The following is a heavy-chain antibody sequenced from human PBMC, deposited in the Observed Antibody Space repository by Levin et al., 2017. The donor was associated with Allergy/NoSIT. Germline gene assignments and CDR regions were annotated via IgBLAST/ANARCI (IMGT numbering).Heavy chain of an antibody. Sequence: GESLKISCKASGYTFTSYGISWVRQAPGQGLEWMGWISVYNGNTNYTQKLQGRVTMTTDTSTKTAYMELRSLRSDDTAVYYCARDGGGWYAGYYYMDVWGEGTTVTVSS. J-gene: IGHJ6*03. D-gene: IGHD6-19*01. V-gene: IGHV1-18*01. CDR3: ARDGGGWYAGYYYMDV. CDR1: GYTFTSYG. CDR2: ISVYNGNT.